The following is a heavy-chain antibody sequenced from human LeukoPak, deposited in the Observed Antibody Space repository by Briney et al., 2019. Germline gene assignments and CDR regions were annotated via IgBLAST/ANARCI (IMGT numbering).Heavy chain of an antibody. Sequence: GASVKVSCKASGYTFTNYDINWVRQATGQGLEWMGWMNPNSGSTGFAQKFQGRVTMTRYTSISTAYMELSSLRSEDTAVYYCARAGGSYYDSSGYYYADWGQGTLVTVSS. CDR1: GYTFTNYD. D-gene: IGHD3-22*01. V-gene: IGHV1-8*01. CDR2: MNPNSGST. J-gene: IGHJ1*01. CDR3: ARAGGSYYDSSGYYYAD.